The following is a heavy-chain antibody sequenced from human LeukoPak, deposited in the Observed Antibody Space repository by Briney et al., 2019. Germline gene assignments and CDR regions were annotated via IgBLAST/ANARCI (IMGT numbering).Heavy chain of an antibody. V-gene: IGHV1-2*02. CDR1: GYTFTDYC. J-gene: IGHJ4*02. CDR2: INPNSGGT. Sequence: ASVKVSCKASGYTFTDYCMHWVRQAPGQGLELIGWINPNSGGTNYAQKFQGRVTMTRDTSISTAYMELSRLRSDDTAVYYCASVRDPTRVTTYSPYDYWGQGTLVTVSS. D-gene: IGHD4-17*01. CDR3: ASVRDPTRVTTYSPYDY.